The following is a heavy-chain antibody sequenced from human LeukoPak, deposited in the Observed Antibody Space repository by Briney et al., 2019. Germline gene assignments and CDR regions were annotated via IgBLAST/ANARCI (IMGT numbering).Heavy chain of an antibody. J-gene: IGHJ4*02. CDR2: ISSSSSYI. CDR1: GFTLSSYS. V-gene: IGHV3-21*01. Sequence: PGGSLRLSCAASGFTLSSYSMNWVRQAPGKGLEWVSSISSSSSYINYADSVRGRFTISRDNAKNSLFLQMDSLRGEDTAVYYCARCTTGKTFGSLREIKKSREIDYWGQGTLVTVSS. CDR3: ARCTTGKTFGSLREIKKSREIDY. D-gene: IGHD1-1*01.